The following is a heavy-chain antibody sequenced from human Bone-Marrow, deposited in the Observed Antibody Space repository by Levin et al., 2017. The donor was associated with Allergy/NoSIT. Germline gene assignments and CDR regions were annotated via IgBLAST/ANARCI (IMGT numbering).Heavy chain of an antibody. D-gene: IGHD3-10*01. Sequence: PGGSLRLSCAASGFTLSSYSMNWVRQVPGKGPEWVSYISADTTIIYQADSVKGRFTISRDNARNSLYLQMDRLRAEDTAVYYCARVIGWFGEPLPGWDGLEGYYYYMDVWGKGSTVTVSS. V-gene: IGHV3-48*01. J-gene: IGHJ6*03. CDR2: ISADTTII. CDR3: ARVIGWFGEPLPGWDGLEGYYYYMDV. CDR1: GFTLSSYS.